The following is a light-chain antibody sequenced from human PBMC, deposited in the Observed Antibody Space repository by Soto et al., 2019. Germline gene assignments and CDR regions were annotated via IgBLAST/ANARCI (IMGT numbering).Light chain of an antibody. J-gene: IGKJ1*01. V-gene: IGKV1-5*01. CDR3: QQYNSYSGM. CDR1: QTIGSW. CDR2: DAS. Sequence: HMTQSPSTLSASAGSRVTLTGRASQTIGSWLAWYQQKPGRAPKLLIFDASSLESGVPSRFSGNGSGTEFTLTISGLQPDDFASYYCQQYNSYSGMFGQGAKVDI.